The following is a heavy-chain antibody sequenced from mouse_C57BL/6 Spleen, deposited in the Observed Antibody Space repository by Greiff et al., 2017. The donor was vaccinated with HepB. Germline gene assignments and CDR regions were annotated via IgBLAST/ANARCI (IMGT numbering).Heavy chain of an antibody. CDR1: GYAFGSSW. D-gene: IGHD1-1*01. V-gene: IGHV1-82*01. Sequence: QVQLQQSGPELVKPGASVKISCKASGYAFGSSWMNWVKQRPGKGLEWIGRIYPGDGDTNYNGKFKGKATLTADKSSSTAYMQLSSLTSEDSAVYFCARATVASYWYFDVWGTGTTVTVSS. CDR2: IYPGDGDT. CDR3: ARATVASYWYFDV. J-gene: IGHJ1*03.